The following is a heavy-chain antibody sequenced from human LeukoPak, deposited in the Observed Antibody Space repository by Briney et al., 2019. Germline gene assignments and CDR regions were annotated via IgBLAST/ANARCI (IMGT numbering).Heavy chain of an antibody. J-gene: IGHJ3*01. CDR2: IKQDGSKK. V-gene: IGHV3-7*03. Sequence: GGSLRLSCVASGFPFSSYWMTWVRQAPGKGLEWVANIKQDGSKKSYVDSVKGRFTISRDNAKNSLYLQMNSLRAEDTAVYYCARVALYALDVWGQGTVVTVSS. CDR1: GFPFSSYW. D-gene: IGHD3-16*01. CDR3: ARVALYALDV.